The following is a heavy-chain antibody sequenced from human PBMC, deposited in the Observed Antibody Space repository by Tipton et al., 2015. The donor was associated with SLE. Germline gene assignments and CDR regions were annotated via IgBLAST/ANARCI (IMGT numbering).Heavy chain of an antibody. CDR3: AREGPTVTTPKDYVDY. J-gene: IGHJ4*02. CDR1: GFTFSSYE. Sequence: SLRLSCAASGFTFSSYEMNWVRQAPGKGLEWVSYISSSGSTIYYADSVKGRFTISRDNAKNSLYLQMNSLRAEDTAVYYCAREGPTVTTPKDYVDYWGQGTLVTVSS. CDR2: ISSSGSTI. D-gene: IGHD4-17*01. V-gene: IGHV3-48*03.